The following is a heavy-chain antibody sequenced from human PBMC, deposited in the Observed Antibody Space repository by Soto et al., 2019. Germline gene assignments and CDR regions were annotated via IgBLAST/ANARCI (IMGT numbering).Heavy chain of an antibody. J-gene: IGHJ4*02. CDR1: GFRFSSYS. CDR3: ATMNGYFEY. D-gene: IGHD3-22*01. Sequence: HPGGSLRLSCADSGFRFSSYSMSWVRQTPGKGLEWVAAITATGDRTYYADSVTGRFTISRDNSKKTHYLQMTSLRAEDTAMYYCATMNGYFEYWGQGTPVTV. CDR2: ITATGDRT. V-gene: IGHV3-23*01.